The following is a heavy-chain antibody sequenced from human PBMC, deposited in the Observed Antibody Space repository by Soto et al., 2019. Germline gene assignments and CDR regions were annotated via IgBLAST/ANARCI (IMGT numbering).Heavy chain of an antibody. J-gene: IGHJ6*03. CDR2: MNPNSGNT. V-gene: IGHV1-8*01. CDR1: GYTFTSYD. CDR3: ARTVYYDFWSGYNRPFYMDV. D-gene: IGHD3-3*01. Sequence: ASVKVSCKASGYTFTSYDINWVRQATGQGLEWMGWMNPNSGNTGYAQKFQGRVTMTRNTSISTAYMELSSLRSEDTAVYYCARTVYYDFWSGYNRPFYMDVWGKGTTVTAP.